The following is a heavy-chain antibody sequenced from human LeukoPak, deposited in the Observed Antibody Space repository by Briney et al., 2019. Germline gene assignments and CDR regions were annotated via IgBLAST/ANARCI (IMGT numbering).Heavy chain of an antibody. CDR1: GFTFSSYA. J-gene: IGHJ6*03. CDR2: VSGSGGST. V-gene: IGHV3-23*01. D-gene: IGHD1-26*01. CDR3: AKDPYSGIYGLYYMDV. Sequence: GGSLRLSCAAPGFTFSSYAMSWVRQAPGKGLGWVSAVSGSGGSTYYADSVKGRFTISRDNSKNTLYLQMNSLRAEDTAVYYCAKDPYSGIYGLYYMDVWGKGTTVTVSS.